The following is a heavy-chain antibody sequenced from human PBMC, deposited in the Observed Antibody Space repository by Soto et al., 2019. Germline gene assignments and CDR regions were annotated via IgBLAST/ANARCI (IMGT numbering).Heavy chain of an antibody. CDR2: ISGSGGST. Sequence: GGSLSLSCAASGFSFSSYAMSWVRQAPGKGLEWVSAISGSGGSTYYADSVKGRFTISRDNSKNTLYLQMNSLRAEDTAVYYCAKGARASNNRYYCYYGMDVWGQGTTVTVSS. D-gene: IGHD4-4*01. J-gene: IGHJ6*02. CDR1: GFSFSSYA. V-gene: IGHV3-23*01. CDR3: AKGARASNNRYYCYYGMDV.